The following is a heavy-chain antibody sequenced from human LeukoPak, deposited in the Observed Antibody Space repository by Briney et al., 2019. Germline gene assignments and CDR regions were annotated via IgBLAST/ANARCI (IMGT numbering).Heavy chain of an antibody. CDR3: ARVGGDYGFWYFDL. Sequence: PSETLSLTCAVYGGSFSGYYWSWIRQPAGKGLEWIGRIYTSGSTNYNPSLTSRVTMSVDTSKNQFSLKLSSVTAADTAVYYCARVGGDYGFWYFDLWGRGTLVTVSS. D-gene: IGHD4-17*01. CDR1: GGSFSGYY. V-gene: IGHV4-59*10. CDR2: IYTSGST. J-gene: IGHJ2*01.